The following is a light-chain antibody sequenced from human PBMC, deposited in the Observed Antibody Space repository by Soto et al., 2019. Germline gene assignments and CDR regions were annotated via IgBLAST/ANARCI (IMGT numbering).Light chain of an antibody. CDR1: SSDVGGYNY. CDR3: SSYAGINNLGV. CDR2: EVS. V-gene: IGLV2-8*01. J-gene: IGLJ7*01. Sequence: QSALTQPPSASGSPGQSVTISCTGTSSDVGGYNYVSWYQQYPGKAPKLMIYEVSKRPSGVPDRFSGSKSGNTASLTVSGLQAEDEADYYCSSYAGINNLGVFGGGTQLTVL.